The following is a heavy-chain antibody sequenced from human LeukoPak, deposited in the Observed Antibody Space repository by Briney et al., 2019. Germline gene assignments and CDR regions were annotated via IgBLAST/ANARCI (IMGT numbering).Heavy chain of an antibody. D-gene: IGHD3-22*01. CDR3: ARGVKDYYDSSGYYYTLDY. CDR2: IYYSGST. J-gene: IGHJ4*02. CDR1: GGSVSSGSYY. Sequence: SETLSLTCTVSGGSVSSGSYYWSWIRQPPGKGLEWIGYIYYSGSTNYNPSLKSRVTISVDTSKNQFSLKLSSVTAADTAVYYCARGVKDYYDSSGYYYTLDYWGQGTLVTVSS. V-gene: IGHV4-61*01.